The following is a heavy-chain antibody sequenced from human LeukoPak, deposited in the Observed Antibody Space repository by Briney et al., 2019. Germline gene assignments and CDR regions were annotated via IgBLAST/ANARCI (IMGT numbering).Heavy chain of an antibody. CDR2: INHSGST. Sequence: PSETLSLTCAVYGGSFSGYYWSWIRQPPGKGLEWIGEINHSGSTNYNPSLKSRVTISVDTSKNQFSLKLSSVTAADTAVYYCARGHPKGDSSSKYYFDYWGQGTLVTVSS. V-gene: IGHV4-34*01. D-gene: IGHD6-13*01. J-gene: IGHJ4*02. CDR1: GGSFSGYY. CDR3: ARGHPKGDSSSKYYFDY.